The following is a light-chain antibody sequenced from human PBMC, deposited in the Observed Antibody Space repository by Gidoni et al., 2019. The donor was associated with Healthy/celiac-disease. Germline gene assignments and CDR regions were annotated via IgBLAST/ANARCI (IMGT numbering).Light chain of an antibody. Sequence: IVLTQSPATLSLPPVERATLSCRASQSVSSYLACYQQKPGQAPRLLIYDASNRATGIPARFSGSGSGTDFTLTISSLEPEDFAVYYCQQRSNWPPKTFGGGTKVEIK. J-gene: IGKJ4*01. CDR3: QQRSNWPPKT. V-gene: IGKV3-11*01. CDR2: DAS. CDR1: QSVSSY.